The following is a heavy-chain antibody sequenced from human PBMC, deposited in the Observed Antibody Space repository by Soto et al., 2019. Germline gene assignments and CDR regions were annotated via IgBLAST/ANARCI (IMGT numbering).Heavy chain of an antibody. D-gene: IGHD3-10*01. CDR3: ARGDQFGFGVDY. J-gene: IGHJ4*01. Sequence: GASVKVSCKASGYTFLNHDINWVRQAPGQGLEWKGWMVPDSGRTGYAKKYQGRVTMTRNTSTSTAYMELNSLTNEDTAVYYCARGDQFGFGVDYWG. CDR2: MVPDSGRT. V-gene: IGHV1-8*01. CDR1: GYTFLNHD.